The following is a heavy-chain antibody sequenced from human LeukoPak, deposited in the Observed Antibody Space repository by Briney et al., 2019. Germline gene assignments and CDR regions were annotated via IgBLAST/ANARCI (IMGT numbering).Heavy chain of an antibody. V-gene: IGHV3-21*01. Sequence: GGSLRLSCAASGFTFSSYSMNWVRQAPGKGLEWVSSISSSSYIYYADSVKGRFTISRDNAKNSLYLQMNSLRAEDTAVYYCASSEYSSGWGPNWGQGTLVTVSS. D-gene: IGHD6-19*01. J-gene: IGHJ4*02. CDR2: ISSSSYI. CDR1: GFTFSSYS. CDR3: ASSEYSSGWGPN.